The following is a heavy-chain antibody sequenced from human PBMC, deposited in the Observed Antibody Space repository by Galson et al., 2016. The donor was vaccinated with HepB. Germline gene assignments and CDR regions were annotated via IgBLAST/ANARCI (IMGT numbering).Heavy chain of an antibody. J-gene: IGHJ4*02. CDR3: ARSAVSGSEGHYFDY. Sequence: SVKVSCKDFGGSFSTYAINWVRQAPGQGLEWMGRLIPIFGTANYAQKFQGRVTITADEFTSTAYMDLSSLRSEDTAVYYCARSAVSGSEGHYFDYWGQGTRVTVSP. V-gene: IGHV1-69*13. CDR1: GGSFSTYA. D-gene: IGHD6-19*01. CDR2: LIPIFGTA.